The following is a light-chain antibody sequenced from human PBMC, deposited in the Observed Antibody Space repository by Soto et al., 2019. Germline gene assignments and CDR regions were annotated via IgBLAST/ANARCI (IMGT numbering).Light chain of an antibody. CDR1: QSVSSY. Sequence: EIVLTQSPATLSLSPGERATLSCRASQSVSSYLAWYQQKPGQAPRLLIYDASNRATGIPSRLSGSGSGTDFTLTISSLEPEDFAVYYCQQRSNWPLTFGGGTKVEIK. V-gene: IGKV3-11*01. CDR3: QQRSNWPLT. J-gene: IGKJ4*01. CDR2: DAS.